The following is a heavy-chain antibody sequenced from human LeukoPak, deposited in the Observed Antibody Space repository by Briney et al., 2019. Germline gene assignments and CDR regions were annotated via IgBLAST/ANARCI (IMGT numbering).Heavy chain of an antibody. V-gene: IGHV3-7*01. CDR2: IKQDGSEK. CDR1: GFTFSSYW. CDR3: ARERRVGDFARGPFDY. J-gene: IGHJ4*02. Sequence: PGGSLRLSCAASGFTFSSYWMSWVRQAPGKGLEWVANIKQDGSEKYYVDSVKGRLTISRNNAKNSLYLQMNSLRAEDTAVYYCARERRVGDFARGPFDYWGQGTLVTVSS. D-gene: IGHD2-21*02.